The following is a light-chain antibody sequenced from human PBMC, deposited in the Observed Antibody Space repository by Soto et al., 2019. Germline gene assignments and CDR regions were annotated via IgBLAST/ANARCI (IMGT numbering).Light chain of an antibody. Sequence: EIVLTQSPATLSLSPGERATLSCRASQSVSSYLASYQQKPGQAPRLLISDASNRATGIPARFSGSGSGTDFTLTISSLEPEDFAVYYCQQRSNWLFTFGPGTKVDIK. V-gene: IGKV3-11*01. CDR2: DAS. J-gene: IGKJ3*01. CDR1: QSVSSY. CDR3: QQRSNWLFT.